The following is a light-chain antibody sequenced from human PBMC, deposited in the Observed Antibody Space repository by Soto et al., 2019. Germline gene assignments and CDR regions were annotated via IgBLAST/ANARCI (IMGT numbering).Light chain of an antibody. J-gene: IGLJ1*01. V-gene: IGLV2-14*03. Sequence: QSALTQPASVSGSPGQSIAISCTGTSIDVGAYNAVSWYQHHPGKAPKLMIYDVSNRPSGVSDRFSGCESGNTASLTISGLRPEDEADYYCSSYTPSGTYVFGTGTKLTVL. CDR1: SIDVGAYNA. CDR3: SSYTPSGTYV. CDR2: DVS.